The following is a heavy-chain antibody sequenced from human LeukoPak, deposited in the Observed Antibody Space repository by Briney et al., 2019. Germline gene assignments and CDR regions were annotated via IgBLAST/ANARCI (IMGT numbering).Heavy chain of an antibody. CDR3: ARERYCGGDCYSFAFDI. J-gene: IGHJ3*02. D-gene: IGHD2-21*02. CDR1: GFTFSSYG. CDR2: IWYDGSNK. Sequence: GGSLRLSCAASGFTFSSYGMHWVRQAPGKGLEWVAVIWYDGSNKYYADSVKGRFTISRDNSKNTLYLQMDNLRAEDTAVYYCARERYCGGDCYSFAFDIWGQGTMVTVSS. V-gene: IGHV3-33*01.